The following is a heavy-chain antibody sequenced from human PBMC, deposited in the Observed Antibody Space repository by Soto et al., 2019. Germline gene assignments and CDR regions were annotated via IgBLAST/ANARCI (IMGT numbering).Heavy chain of an antibody. CDR3: AKALGELSSESYDY. CDR2: NSYDGSNK. D-gene: IGHD3-16*02. J-gene: IGHJ4*02. Sequence: LRLSCAASGFSFSSFGMHWVRQAPGKGLEWVAFNSYDGSNKYYADSVKGRFTISRDSSEKTLYLQMNSLRPEDTAVYYCAKALGELSSESYDYWGQGTLVTVSS. V-gene: IGHV3-30*18. CDR1: GFSFSSFG.